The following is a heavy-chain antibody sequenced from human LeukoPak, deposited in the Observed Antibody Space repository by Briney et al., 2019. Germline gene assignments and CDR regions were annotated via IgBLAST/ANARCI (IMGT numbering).Heavy chain of an antibody. CDR2: ISGSGGST. Sequence: GGSLRLSCAASGFTFSSYAMSWVRQAPGKGLEWVSAISGSGGSTYYADSVKGRFTISRDNSKNTLYLQMNSLRAEDTAVYYCAKRWDIVVVPAAPDDAFDIWGQGTMVTVSS. CDR3: AKRWDIVVVPAAPDDAFDI. D-gene: IGHD2-2*01. J-gene: IGHJ3*02. V-gene: IGHV3-23*01. CDR1: GFTFSSYA.